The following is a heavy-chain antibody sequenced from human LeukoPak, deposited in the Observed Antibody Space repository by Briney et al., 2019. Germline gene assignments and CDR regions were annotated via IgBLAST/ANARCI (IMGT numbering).Heavy chain of an antibody. CDR1: GYTFTGYY. CDR2: INPNSGGT. CDR3: ARSGAVAGTMTPLCYYYYMDV. V-gene: IGHV1-2*02. Sequence: ASVKVSCKASGYTFTGYYMHWLRQAPGQGLEGMGWINPNSGGTNYAQKFQGRVTMTRDTSISTAYMELSRLRSDDTAVYYCARSGAVAGTMTPLCYYYYMDVWGKGTTVAVSS. D-gene: IGHD6-19*01. J-gene: IGHJ6*03.